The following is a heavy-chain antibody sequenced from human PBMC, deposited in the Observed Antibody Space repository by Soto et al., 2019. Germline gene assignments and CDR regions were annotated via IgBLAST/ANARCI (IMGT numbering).Heavy chain of an antibody. Sequence: GGSLRLSCAASGFTFSSYGMHWVRQAPGKGLEWVAVIWYDGSNKYYADSVKGRFTISRDNSKNTLYLQMNSLRAEDTAVYYCARERRYYYYYYMDVWGKGTTVTVSS. CDR3: ARERRYYYYYYMDV. CDR2: IWYDGSNK. CDR1: GFTFSSYG. J-gene: IGHJ6*03. V-gene: IGHV3-33*01.